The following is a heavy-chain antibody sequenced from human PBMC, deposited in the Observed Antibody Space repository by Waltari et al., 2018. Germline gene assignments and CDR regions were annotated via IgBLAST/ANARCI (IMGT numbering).Heavy chain of an antibody. CDR2: IYRGGSI. CDR3: ARLSDPNKYYYGMDV. D-gene: IGHD3-16*02. CDR1: GLSVLDNY. Sequence: EVQLVQSGGGLIPPGGSLRLSCAASGLSVLDNYRSWVRQAPGKGLEWVSVIYRGGSIKYGDSVKGRFTLSRDNSKNTLFLQMNSLRSEDTAVYYCARLSDPNKYYYGMDVWGQGTRISVSS. J-gene: IGHJ6*02. V-gene: IGHV3-53*01.